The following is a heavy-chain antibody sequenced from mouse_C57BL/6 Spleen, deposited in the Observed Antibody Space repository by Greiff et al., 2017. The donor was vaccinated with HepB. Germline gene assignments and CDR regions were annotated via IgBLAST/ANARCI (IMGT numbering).Heavy chain of an antibody. CDR1: GYTFTGYW. CDR3: ARGSSGYYFDY. Sequence: VQLQQSGAELMKPGASVKLSCKATGYTFTGYWIEWVKQRPGHGLEWIGEILPGSGSTKYNDKFKGKATFTTDTSSNTAYMQLSSLKTEDSAIYYCARGSSGYYFDYWGQGTTLTVSS. V-gene: IGHV1-9*01. J-gene: IGHJ2*01. CDR2: ILPGSGST. D-gene: IGHD3-2*02.